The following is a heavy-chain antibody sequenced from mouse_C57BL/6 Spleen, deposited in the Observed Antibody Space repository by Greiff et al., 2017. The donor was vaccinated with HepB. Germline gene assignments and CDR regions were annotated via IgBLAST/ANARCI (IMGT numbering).Heavy chain of an antibody. CDR2: IDPNSGGT. CDR3: ASDYYYGSSYGGY. D-gene: IGHD1-1*01. V-gene: IGHV1-72*01. Sequence: QVQLQQPGAELVKPGASVKLSCKASGYTFTSYWMHWVKQRPGRGLEWIGRIDPNSGGTKYNEKFKSKATLTVDKPSSTAYMQLSILTSEDSAVYYCASDYYYGSSYGGYWGQGTTLTVSS. J-gene: IGHJ2*01. CDR1: GYTFTSYW.